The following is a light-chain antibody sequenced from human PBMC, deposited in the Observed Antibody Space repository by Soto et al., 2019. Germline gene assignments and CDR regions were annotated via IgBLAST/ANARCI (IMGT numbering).Light chain of an antibody. Sequence: QSVLTQPASVSGSPGQSITISCTGTSSDVGGYDYVSWYQQHPGKAPKLMIYDVSNRPSGVSNRFSGSKSGNTASLTISGLQAEDEADYYCCSYAGSSTSFGTGTKVTVL. V-gene: IGLV2-14*03. CDR1: SSDVGGYDY. CDR2: DVS. J-gene: IGLJ1*01. CDR3: CSYAGSSTS.